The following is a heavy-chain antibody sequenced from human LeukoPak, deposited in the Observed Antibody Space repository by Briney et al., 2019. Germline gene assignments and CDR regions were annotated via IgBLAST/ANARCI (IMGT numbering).Heavy chain of an antibody. Sequence: PSETLSLTCTVSGGSISSSSYYWGWIRQPPGKGLEWIGSIYYSGSTYYNPSLKSRVTISVDTSKNQFSLKLSSVTAADTAVYYCASPEGSSGGFDYWGQGTLVTVSS. V-gene: IGHV4-39*01. D-gene: IGHD2-2*01. J-gene: IGHJ4*02. CDR1: GGSISSSSYY. CDR3: ASPEGSSGGFDY. CDR2: IYYSGST.